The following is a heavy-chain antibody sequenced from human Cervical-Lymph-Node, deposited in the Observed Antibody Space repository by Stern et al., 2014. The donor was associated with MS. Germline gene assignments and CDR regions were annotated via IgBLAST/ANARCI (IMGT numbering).Heavy chain of an antibody. CDR3: ARSDAGPLDY. J-gene: IGHJ4*02. CDR1: GGSISSYY. V-gene: IGHV4-59*01. Sequence: QLQLQESGPGLVKPSETLSLTCTFSGGSISSYYWSWIRQPPGKGLELIGYIYYSGSTNYNPSLKSRVTISVDTSKNQFSLKLSSVTAADTAVYYCARSDAGPLDYWGQGTLVTVSS. CDR2: IYYSGST. D-gene: IGHD6-13*01.